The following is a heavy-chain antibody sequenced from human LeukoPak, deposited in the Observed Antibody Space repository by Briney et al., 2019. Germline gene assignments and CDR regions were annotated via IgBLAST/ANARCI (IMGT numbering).Heavy chain of an antibody. V-gene: IGHV4-61*08. CDR1: SGSVSSGGVY. CDR2: LYYSGST. D-gene: IGHD2-15*01. J-gene: IGHJ5*02. CDR3: ARGPRGGSRNWFHP. Sequence: PDTLSLTCTVSSGSVSSGGVYWGRLPQPPGKGLEWIGYLYYSGSTNYNPSLESRVTISVDTSKNQFSLKLSSVTAADTAVYYCARGPRGGSRNWFHPWGQGTPVTLSS.